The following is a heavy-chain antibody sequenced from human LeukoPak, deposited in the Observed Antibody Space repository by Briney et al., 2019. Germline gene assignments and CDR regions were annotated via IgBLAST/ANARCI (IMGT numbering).Heavy chain of an antibody. Sequence: SSETLSLTCTVSGGSISSYYWSWIRQPPGKGLEWIGYIYYSGSSTYNPSLKSRVTISVDTSKNQFSLKLSSVTAADTAIYYCARRKSGLYYFDYWGQGTLVTVSS. V-gene: IGHV4-59*01. J-gene: IGHJ4*02. CDR3: ARRKSGLYYFDY. CDR1: GGSISSYY. CDR2: IYYSGSS. D-gene: IGHD3/OR15-3a*01.